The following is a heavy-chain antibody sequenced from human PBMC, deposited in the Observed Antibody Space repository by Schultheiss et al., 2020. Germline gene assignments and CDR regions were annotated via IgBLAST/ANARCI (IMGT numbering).Heavy chain of an antibody. D-gene: IGHD3-10*01. V-gene: IGHV1-69*13. CDR1: GYTFTGYY. CDR3: ARQLWFGELSYYYYYGMDV. J-gene: IGHJ6*02. CDR2: IIPIFGTA. Sequence: SVKVSCKASGYTFTGYYMHWVRQAPGQGLEWMGGIIPIFGTANYAQKFQGRVTITADESTSTAYMELSSLRSEDTAVYYCARQLWFGELSYYYYYGMDVWGGGARV.